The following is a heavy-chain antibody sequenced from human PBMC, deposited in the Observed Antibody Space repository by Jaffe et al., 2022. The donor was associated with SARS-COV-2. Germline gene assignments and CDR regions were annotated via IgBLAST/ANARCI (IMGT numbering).Heavy chain of an antibody. D-gene: IGHD5-12*01. CDR3: ARIVEMATIGLFGALRDAFDI. CDR1: GYTFTSYD. J-gene: IGHJ3*02. Sequence: QVQLVQSGAEVKKPGASVKVSCKASGYTFTSYDINWVRQATGQGLEWMGWMNPNSGNTGYAQKFQGRVTMTRNTSISTAYMELSSLRSEDTAVYYCARIVEMATIGLFGALRDAFDIWGQGTMVTVSS. CDR2: MNPNSGNT. V-gene: IGHV1-8*01.